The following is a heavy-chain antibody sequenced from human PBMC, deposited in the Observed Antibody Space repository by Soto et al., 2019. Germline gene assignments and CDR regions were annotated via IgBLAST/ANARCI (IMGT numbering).Heavy chain of an antibody. Sequence: GGSLRLSCAASGFTVSSNYVSWVRQAPGKGLEWVSVIYSGGSTYYADSVKGRFTISRDNSKNTLYLQMNSLRADDTAVYYCARRMVGSGSPYWGQGTLVTVSS. D-gene: IGHD3-10*01. J-gene: IGHJ4*02. CDR2: IYSGGST. V-gene: IGHV3-66*04. CDR3: ARRMVGSGSPY. CDR1: GFTVSSNY.